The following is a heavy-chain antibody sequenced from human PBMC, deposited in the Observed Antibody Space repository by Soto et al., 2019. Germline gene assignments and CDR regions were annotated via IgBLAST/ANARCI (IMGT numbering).Heavy chain of an antibody. CDR3: ARGRGYSYGLDP. D-gene: IGHD5-18*01. J-gene: IGHJ5*02. Sequence: PSETLSLTCTVSGDSISSNTNYWSWFPQPPGEGLEWIGFISYSGTTSYSPSLKSRVAISLDTSKNQFSLSLSSVTATDTAVYYCARGRGYSYGLDPWGQGTLVTVSS. CDR2: ISYSGTT. CDR1: GDSISSNTNY. V-gene: IGHV4-30-4*01.